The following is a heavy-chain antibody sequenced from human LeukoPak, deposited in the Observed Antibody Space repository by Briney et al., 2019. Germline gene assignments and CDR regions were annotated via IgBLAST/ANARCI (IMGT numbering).Heavy chain of an antibody. CDR1: GFTFSSYG. D-gene: IGHD6-6*01. CDR3: AKDLEYSSSSDDY. Sequence: GGSLRLSCAASGFTFSSYGMQWLRQAPGKGLEWVAVIWYDGSNKYYADSVKGRFTISRDNSKNTLYLQMNSLRAEDTAVYYCAKDLEYSSSSDDYWGQGTLVTVSS. V-gene: IGHV3-33*06. J-gene: IGHJ4*02. CDR2: IWYDGSNK.